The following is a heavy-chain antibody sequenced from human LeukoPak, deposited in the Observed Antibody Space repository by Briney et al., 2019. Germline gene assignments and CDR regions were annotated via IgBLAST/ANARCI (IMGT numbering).Heavy chain of an antibody. CDR1: GGSITSYY. CDR2: INHSGST. J-gene: IGHJ3*02. Sequence: PSETLSLTCTVSGGSITSYYWSWIRQPPGKGLEWIGEINHSGSTNYNPSLKSRVTISVDTSKNQFSLKLSSVTAADTAVYYCARGLRRAFDIWGQGTMVTVSS. V-gene: IGHV4-34*01. CDR3: ARGLRRAFDI.